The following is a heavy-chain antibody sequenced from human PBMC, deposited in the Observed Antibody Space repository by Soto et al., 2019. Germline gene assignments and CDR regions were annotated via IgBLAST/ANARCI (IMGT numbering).Heavy chain of an antibody. D-gene: IGHD3-9*01. CDR2: IIPTFGTV. CDR3: ARETGEYGHPYFDY. Sequence: QLVQSGPEVKKPGSSVKFSCKSVGDTFSSYAVSWVRQAPGQGLEWMGGIIPTFGTVNYAQKFQGRATITADESTRLSYMELSRLKSEDTAVYYGARETGEYGHPYFDYWGQGTLIAVSS. J-gene: IGHJ4*02. V-gene: IGHV1-69*01. CDR1: GDTFSSYA.